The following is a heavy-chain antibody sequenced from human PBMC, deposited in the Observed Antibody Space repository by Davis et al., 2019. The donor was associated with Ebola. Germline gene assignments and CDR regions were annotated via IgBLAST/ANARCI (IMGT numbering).Heavy chain of an antibody. CDR2: ISWNSGSI. Sequence: GGSLRLSCAASGFAFDDYAMHWVRQTPEKGLEWVSGISWNSGSIGYADSVKGRFTISRDNAKNSLYLQMNSLRAEDTALYYCAKDKMADFWSGPLDYWGQGTLVTVSS. J-gene: IGHJ4*02. D-gene: IGHD3-3*01. V-gene: IGHV3-9*01. CDR3: AKDKMADFWSGPLDY. CDR1: GFAFDDYA.